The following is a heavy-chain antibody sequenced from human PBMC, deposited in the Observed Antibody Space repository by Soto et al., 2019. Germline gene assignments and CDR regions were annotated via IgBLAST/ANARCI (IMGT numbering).Heavy chain of an antibody. CDR2: IIPIFGTA. D-gene: IGHD3-16*01. CDR3: ARHLGGNHYYYGMDV. CDR1: GGTFSSYA. Sequence: QVQLVQSGAEVKKPGSSVKVSCKASGGTFSSYAISWVRQAPGQGLEWMGGIIPIFGTADYAQKFQGRVTITADAFPSTAYMELSSLRSEATAVYYCARHLGGNHYYYGMDVWGQGTTVTVSS. V-gene: IGHV1-69*12. J-gene: IGHJ6*02.